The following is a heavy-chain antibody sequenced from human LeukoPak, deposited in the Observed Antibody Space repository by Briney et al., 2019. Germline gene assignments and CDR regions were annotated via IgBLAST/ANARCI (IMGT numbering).Heavy chain of an antibody. D-gene: IGHD3-9*01. CDR1: GYTFSSYE. CDR2: ITSSGSLR. V-gene: IGHV3-48*03. Sequence: PGGSLRLSCAASGYTFSSYEMNWVRQAPGRGLEWVSYITSSGSLRNYADSVTGRFTISRDNAKNSLFLQMNSLRVEDTAVYYCARVNYDIPTDYYQVYHFDHWGQGTPVTVSS. CDR3: ARVNYDIPTDYYQVYHFDH. J-gene: IGHJ4*02.